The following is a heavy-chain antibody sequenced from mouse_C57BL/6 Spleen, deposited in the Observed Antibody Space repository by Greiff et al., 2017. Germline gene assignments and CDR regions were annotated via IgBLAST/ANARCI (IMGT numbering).Heavy chain of an antibody. D-gene: IGHD2-1*01. Sequence: EVKLVESGEGLVKPGGSLKLSCAASGFTFSSYAMSWVRQTPEKRLEWVAYISSGGDYIYYAATVQGRFTISRDNARHTLYLQMSSLKSEDTARYYGTREGGNYGSMDYWGQGTSVTVSS. CDR1: GFTFSSYA. CDR3: TREGGNYGSMDY. CDR2: ISSGGDYI. J-gene: IGHJ4*01. V-gene: IGHV5-9-1*02.